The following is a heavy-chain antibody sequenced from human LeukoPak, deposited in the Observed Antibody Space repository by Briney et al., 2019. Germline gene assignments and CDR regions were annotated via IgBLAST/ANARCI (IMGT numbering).Heavy chain of an antibody. CDR1: GFTFSSYA. CDR2: ISSNGGST. V-gene: IGHV3-64*01. D-gene: IGHD3-10*01. J-gene: IGHJ3*02. CDR3: ARDRFGEDPDNDAFDI. Sequence: GGSLRLSCAASGFTFSSYAMHWVRQAPGRGLEYVSAISSNGGSTYYANSVKGRFTISRDNSKNTLYLQMGSLRAEDMAVYYCARDRFGEDPDNDAFDIWGQGTMVTVSS.